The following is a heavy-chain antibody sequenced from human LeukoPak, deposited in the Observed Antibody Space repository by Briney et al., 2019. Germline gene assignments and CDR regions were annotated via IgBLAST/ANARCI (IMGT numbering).Heavy chain of an antibody. CDR2: IWYDGSNK. D-gene: IGHD2-15*01. Sequence: GGSLRLSCAASRFTFSSYGMHWVRQAPGKGLEWVAVIWYDGSNKYYADSVKGRFTISRDNSKNTLYLQMNSLRAEDTAVYYCAREDIVVVVAAIEPYYYYYGMDVWGKGTTVTVSS. CDR3: AREDIVVVVAAIEPYYYYYGMDV. J-gene: IGHJ6*04. CDR1: RFTFSSYG. V-gene: IGHV3-33*01.